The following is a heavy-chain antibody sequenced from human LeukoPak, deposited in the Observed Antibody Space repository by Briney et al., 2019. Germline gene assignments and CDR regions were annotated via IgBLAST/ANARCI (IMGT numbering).Heavy chain of an antibody. CDR2: IYTSGST. J-gene: IGHJ6*03. V-gene: IGHV4-61*02. CDR1: GGSISSGSYY. CDR3: ARVASDYYYYYYMDV. Sequence: SETLSLTCTVSGGSISSGSYYWSWIRQPAGKGLEWIGRIYTSGSTNYNPSLKSRVTIPVDTSKNQFSLKLSSVTAADTAVYYCARVASDYYYYYYMDVWGKGTTVTVSS.